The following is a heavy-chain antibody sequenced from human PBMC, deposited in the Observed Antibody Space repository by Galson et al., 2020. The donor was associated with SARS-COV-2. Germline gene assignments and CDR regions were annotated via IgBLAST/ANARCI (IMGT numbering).Heavy chain of an antibody. Sequence: SETLSLTCTVSSGSVSGYYWSWIRQLPEKGLEWIGYVYYTGSTNYNPSLQSRVTMSADTSKNQFSLKLNSVTTADTAVYYCARYRRDRSLYYLDSWGQGIQVTVSS. V-gene: IGHV4-59*02. J-gene: IGHJ4*02. CDR2: VYYTGST. D-gene: IGHD2-8*01. CDR3: ARYRRDRSLYYLDS. CDR1: SGSVSGYY.